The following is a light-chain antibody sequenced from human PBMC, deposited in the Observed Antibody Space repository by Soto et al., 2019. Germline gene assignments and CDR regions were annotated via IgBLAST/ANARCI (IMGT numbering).Light chain of an antibody. CDR3: QQYNNWPPIT. CDR1: QSVTSN. V-gene: IGKV3D-15*01. Sequence: EIVLTQSPDTLAVSPGEVATLSCWASQSVTSNLACYQQKRGQAPRLLIYAASTRATGVPARFSGSGSGTEFTLTISSLQSEDFAVYYCQQYNNWPPITFGHGTRLEIK. CDR2: AAS. J-gene: IGKJ5*01.